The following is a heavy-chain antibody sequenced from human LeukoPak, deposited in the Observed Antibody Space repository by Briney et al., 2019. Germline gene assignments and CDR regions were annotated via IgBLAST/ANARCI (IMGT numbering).Heavy chain of an antibody. Sequence: GGSLRLSCAASGFAFSSYSMNWVRQAPGKGLEWNSHIASSSSSIYYADSVKGRFTISRDNAKNSLYLQMNSLRAEDTAVYYCARVSTSMAPWGQGTLVTVSS. D-gene: IGHD5-18*01. CDR2: IASSSSSI. J-gene: IGHJ5*02. V-gene: IGHV3-48*01. CDR1: GFAFSSYS. CDR3: ARVSTSMAP.